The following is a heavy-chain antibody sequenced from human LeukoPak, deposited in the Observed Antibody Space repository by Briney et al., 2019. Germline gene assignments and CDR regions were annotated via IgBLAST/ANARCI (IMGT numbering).Heavy chain of an antibody. V-gene: IGHV3-23*01. J-gene: IGHJ4*02. D-gene: IGHD1-26*01. CDR3: AKAMGATLFDY. Sequence: GGSLRLSCAASGFAFSRYAMTWVRQAPGKGLEWVSSISVGGGSTYYTDSVKGRFTISRDNSKNTLYPQMNSLRAGDTAVYYCAKAMGATLFDYWGQGTLVTVSS. CDR2: ISVGGGST. CDR1: GFAFSRYA.